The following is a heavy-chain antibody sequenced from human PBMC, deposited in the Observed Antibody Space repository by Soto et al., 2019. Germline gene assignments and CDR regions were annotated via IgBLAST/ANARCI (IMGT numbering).Heavy chain of an antibody. D-gene: IGHD3-16*01. J-gene: IGHJ4*02. V-gene: IGHV4-30-4*01. CDR3: ARGPAGDKVDY. Sequence: QVQLQESGPGLVKPSQTLSLTCTVSGGSILTVNYYWSWIRQSPDQGLEWVGPIYNGVNNYNNPSHTSRVTIPVDTSNNPFYLKLTSMSAADTAVYYCARGPAGDKVDYWGQGTLVTVSS. CDR2: IYNGVNN. CDR1: GGSILTVNYY.